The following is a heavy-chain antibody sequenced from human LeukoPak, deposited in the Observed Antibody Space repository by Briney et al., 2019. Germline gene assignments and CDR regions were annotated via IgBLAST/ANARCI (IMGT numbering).Heavy chain of an antibody. V-gene: IGHV4-31*03. Sequence: SQTLSLTCTVSGGSISSGGYYWSWIRQHPGKGLEWIGSVYYSGSTYYNPSLKSRVTTSVDTSKNQFSLKLSSVTAADTAVYYCARGRGYSGYDYGVDYWGQGTLVTVSS. J-gene: IGHJ4*02. CDR1: GGSISSGGYY. D-gene: IGHD5-12*01. CDR2: VYYSGST. CDR3: ARGRGYSGYDYGVDY.